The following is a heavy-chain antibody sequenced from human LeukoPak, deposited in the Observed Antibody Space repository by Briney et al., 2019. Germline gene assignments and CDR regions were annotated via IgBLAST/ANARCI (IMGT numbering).Heavy chain of an antibody. J-gene: IGHJ4*02. CDR1: GFTFSSYG. CDR2: IWYDGSNK. D-gene: IGHD3-22*01. CDR3: AKDPDYYYSSGYQN. Sequence: GGSLRLSCAASGFTFSSYGMHWVRQAPGKGLEWVAVIWYDGSNKYYADSVKGRFTISRDNSKNTLYMQMNSLRAEDTAVYYFAKDPDYYYSSGYQNWGQGTLVTVSS. V-gene: IGHV3-33*06.